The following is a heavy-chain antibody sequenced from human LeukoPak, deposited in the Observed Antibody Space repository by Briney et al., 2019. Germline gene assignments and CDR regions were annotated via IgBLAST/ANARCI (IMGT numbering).Heavy chain of an antibody. CDR3: ARDRGIVSTIPFDY. D-gene: IGHD5/OR15-5a*01. V-gene: IGHV1-18*01. J-gene: IGHJ4*02. CDR1: GYTFTSYG. CDR2: ISAYNGNT. Sequence: ASMKVSCKASGYTFTSYGISWVRQAPGQGLEWLGWISAYNGNTDYAQKLQGRVTMTTDTSTSTAYMELRSLRSDDTAVYYCARDRGIVSTIPFDYWGQGTLVTVSS.